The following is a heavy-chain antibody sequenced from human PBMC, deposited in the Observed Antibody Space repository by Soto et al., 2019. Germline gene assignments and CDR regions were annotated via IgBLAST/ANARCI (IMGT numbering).Heavy chain of an antibody. V-gene: IGHV1-8*01. CDR2: MNPNSGNT. CDR3: SRGLRGYYDFDY. J-gene: IGHJ4*02. Sequence: QVQLVQSGAEVKKPGASVKVSCKASGYTFTSYAINWVRQATGQGLEWMGWMNPNSGNTGYAQKFQGRITMTRNTSISTAYMEMSSMRSEDTAVYYCSRGLRGYYDFDYWGQGTLVTVSS. CDR1: GYTFTSYA. D-gene: IGHD3-3*01.